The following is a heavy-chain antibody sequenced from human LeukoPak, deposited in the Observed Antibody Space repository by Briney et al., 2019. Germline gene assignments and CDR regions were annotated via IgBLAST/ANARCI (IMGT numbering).Heavy chain of an antibody. Sequence: PSETLSLTCTVSGGSISSSSYYWGWIRQPPGKGLEWIGSIYHSGSTYYNPSLKSRVTISVDRSKNQFSLKLSSVTAADTAVYYCARVLNYYDSSGYYEGGAFDIWGQGTMVTVSS. CDR1: GGSISSSSYY. J-gene: IGHJ3*02. CDR3: ARVLNYYDSSGYYEGGAFDI. D-gene: IGHD3-22*01. CDR2: IYHSGST. V-gene: IGHV4-39*07.